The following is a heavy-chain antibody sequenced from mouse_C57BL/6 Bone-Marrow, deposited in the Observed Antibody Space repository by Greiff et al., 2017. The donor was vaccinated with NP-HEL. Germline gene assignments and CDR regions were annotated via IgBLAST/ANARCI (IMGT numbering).Heavy chain of an antibody. J-gene: IGHJ3*01. CDR1: GYEFSNYW. CDR3: AGGAY. CDR2: IYPGDGDT. Sequence: QVQLQQSGAELVKPGASVKISCKASGYEFSNYWMNWVKQRPGQGLEWIGQIYPGDGDTNSNGKFKEKATLTADKSSSTADMQLSRLTSEDSAVYFCAGGAYWGQGTLVTVSA. V-gene: IGHV1-80*01.